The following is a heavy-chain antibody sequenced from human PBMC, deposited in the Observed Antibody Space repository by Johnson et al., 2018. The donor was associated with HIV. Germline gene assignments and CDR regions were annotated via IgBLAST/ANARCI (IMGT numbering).Heavy chain of an antibody. V-gene: IGHV3-11*04. D-gene: IGHD6-19*01. CDR3: ARAGEQWLAPLDAFDI. Sequence: QVQLVESGGGLVKPGGSLRLSCAASGFTFSDYYVSWVRQAPEKGLEWVSYISNSGTTIYYADSVKGRFTISRDNAKNSLYLQMNSLRAEDTAVYYCARAGEQWLAPLDAFDIWGQGTMVTVSS. J-gene: IGHJ3*02. CDR1: GFTFSDYY. CDR2: ISNSGTTI.